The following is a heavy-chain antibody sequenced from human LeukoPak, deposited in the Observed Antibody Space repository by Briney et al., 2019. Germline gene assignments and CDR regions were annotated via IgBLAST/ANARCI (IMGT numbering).Heavy chain of an antibody. CDR1: GYTFTGYY. CDR2: INPNSGGT. D-gene: IGHD5-24*01. Sequence: ASVKVSCKASGYTFTGYYMHWVRQAPGQGLEWMGWINPNSGGTNYAQKFQGRVTMTRDTSISTAYMELSRLRSDDTAVYYCARGTGRDGYNFKDYYYYGMDVWGQGTTVTVSS. V-gene: IGHV1-2*02. J-gene: IGHJ6*02. CDR3: ARGTGRDGYNFKDYYYYGMDV.